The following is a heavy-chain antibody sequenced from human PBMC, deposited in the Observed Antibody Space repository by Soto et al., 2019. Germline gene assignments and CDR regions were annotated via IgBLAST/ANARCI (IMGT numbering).Heavy chain of an antibody. CDR2: ISYDGSNK. Sequence: GGSLRLSCAASGFTFSSYGMHWVRQAPGKGLEWVAVISYDGSNKYYADSVKGRFTISRDNSKNTLYLQMNSLRAEDTAVYYCAKWGGCGVVIMWTDGWLCFDIWGQGTMVTVSS. D-gene: IGHD3-3*01. J-gene: IGHJ3*02. CDR3: AKWGGCGVVIMWTDGWLCFDI. CDR1: GFTFSSYG. V-gene: IGHV3-30*18.